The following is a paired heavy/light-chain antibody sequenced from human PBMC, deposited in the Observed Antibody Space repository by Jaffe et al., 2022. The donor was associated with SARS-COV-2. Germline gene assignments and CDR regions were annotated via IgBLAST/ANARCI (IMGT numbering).Light chain of an antibody. Sequence: SYELTQPLSVSVALGQTARITCGGNKIGRKNVHWYKQKPGQAPVLVINRDTNRPSGIPERVSGSNSGNTATLTISRAQAGDEADYYCQVWDSSIEVVFGGGTKLTVL. J-gene: IGLJ2*01. CDR2: RDT. V-gene: IGLV3-9*01. CDR3: QVWDSSIEVV. CDR1: KIGRKN.
Heavy chain of an antibody. J-gene: IGHJ6*02. CDR1: GFTFSSYS. CDR3: ARPGIAAPGADYYYGMDV. Sequence: EVQLVESGGGLVQPGGSLRLSCTASGFTFSSYSINWVRQAPGKGLEWVSYISSSSSTIYYADSVKGRFTTSRDNAKNSLNLQMNSLRDEDTAVYYCARPGIAAPGADYYYGMDVWGQGTTVTVSS. D-gene: IGHD6-13*01. V-gene: IGHV3-48*02. CDR2: ISSSSSTI.